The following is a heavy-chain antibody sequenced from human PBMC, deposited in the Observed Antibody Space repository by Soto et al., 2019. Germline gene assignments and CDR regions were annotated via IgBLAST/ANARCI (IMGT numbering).Heavy chain of an antibody. CDR1: GFTFSSYA. V-gene: IGHV3-23*01. J-gene: IGHJ2*01. CDR3: AKRTGGSNSDL. D-gene: IGHD3-16*01. CDR2: ISGSGGST. Sequence: EVQLLESGGGLVQPGGSLRLSCAASGFTFSSYAMNWVRQAPGKGLEWVSGISGSGGSTYYADAVKGRFTTSSDKSKITLYLQMNSLRAEDTAVYYCAKRTGGSNSDLWGRGALVTVS.